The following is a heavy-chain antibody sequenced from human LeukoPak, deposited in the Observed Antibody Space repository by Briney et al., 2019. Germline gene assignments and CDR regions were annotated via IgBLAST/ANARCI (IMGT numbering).Heavy chain of an antibody. V-gene: IGHV1-18*04. Sequence: ASVRVSCKASGYTFTTYSITWGRHAHRQGLEWVGCISPYNGNTRYTQRFQGRVTVTTDTSTTTAYMDMRSLKSDDTAVYYCARGGSVVGPAEVDSWGQGTLVTVSS. CDR3: ARGGSVVGPAEVDS. CDR1: GYTFTTYS. CDR2: ISPYNGNT. D-gene: IGHD2-15*01. J-gene: IGHJ4*02.